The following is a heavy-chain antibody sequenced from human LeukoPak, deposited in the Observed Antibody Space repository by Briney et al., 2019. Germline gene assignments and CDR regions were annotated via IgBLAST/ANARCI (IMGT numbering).Heavy chain of an antibody. D-gene: IGHD2-2*01. CDR2: IYYSGST. CDR1: GGSISSSSYY. CDR3: ARRRPKPDYCSSTSCSVGQRRGGFDY. Sequence: SETLSLTCTVSGGSISSSSYYWGWIRQPPGKGLEWIGSIYYSGSTYYNPSLKSRVTISVDTSKNQFSLKLSSVTAADTAVYYCARRRPKPDYCSSTSCSVGQRRGGFDYWGQGTLVTVSS. V-gene: IGHV4-39*01. J-gene: IGHJ4*02.